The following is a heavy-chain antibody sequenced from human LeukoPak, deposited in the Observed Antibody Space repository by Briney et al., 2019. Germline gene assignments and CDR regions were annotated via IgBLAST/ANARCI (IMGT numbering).Heavy chain of an antibody. J-gene: IGHJ6*03. CDR1: GGSFSGYY. CDR2: INHSGNT. D-gene: IGHD2-2*01. CDR3: ACLVVPAPIDYMDV. V-gene: IGHV4-34*01. Sequence: PSETLSLTCAVYGGSFSGYYWSWIRQPPGKGLEWIGEINHSGNTKYNPSLKSRVTISVDTSKNQFSLKLSSVTAADTAVYYCACLVVPAPIDYMDVWGKGTTVTVSS.